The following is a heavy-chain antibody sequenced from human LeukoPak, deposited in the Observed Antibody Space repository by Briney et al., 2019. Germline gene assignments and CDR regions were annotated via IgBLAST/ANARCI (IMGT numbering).Heavy chain of an antibody. D-gene: IGHD6-13*01. CDR1: GGTCISYA. J-gene: IGHJ2*01. CDR2: IIPICGTE. Sequence: SVTVSCKASGGTCISYAWSGVGRAPPRELEGMGGIIPICGTENKVHTFQGRVTITADESTSTAYMEQSSLRSEYTALYCCTRENSSSSEYFDLWGRGTLVTVSS. V-gene: IGHV1-69*01. CDR3: TRENSSSSEYFDL.